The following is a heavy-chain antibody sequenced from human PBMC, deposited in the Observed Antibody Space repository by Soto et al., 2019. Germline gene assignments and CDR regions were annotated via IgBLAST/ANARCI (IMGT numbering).Heavy chain of an antibody. J-gene: IGHJ3*02. D-gene: IGHD3-16*02. CDR2: IFYSGSA. CDR3: AREVIPAATLGSDAFDI. V-gene: IGHV4-30-4*01. Sequence: QVQLQESGPGLVKPSQTLTLTCSVSGGSISSDNYFWSWIRQPPGKGREWIGYIFYSGSAHYNPSLKSQFTISVDTSNNQFSLDLFSVTAADTAMYYCAREVIPAATLGSDAFDIWGQGTMVTVSS. CDR1: GGSISSDNYF.